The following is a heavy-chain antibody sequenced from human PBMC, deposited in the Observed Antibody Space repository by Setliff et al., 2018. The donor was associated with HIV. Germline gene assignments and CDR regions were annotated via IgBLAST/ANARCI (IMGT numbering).Heavy chain of an antibody. CDR3: AREDYDFWSGYSDDFHI. D-gene: IGHD3-3*01. J-gene: IGHJ3*02. CDR1: GYTFTNYG. V-gene: IGHV1-18*01. CDR2: ISAYNGNT. Sequence: GASVKVSCKASGYTFTNYGISWVRQAPGQGLEGMGWISAYNGNTNYAQTLQGRVTMTTDTSTSTAYMELRSLRSDDTAVYYCAREDYDFWSGYSDDFHIWGQGTMVTVSS.